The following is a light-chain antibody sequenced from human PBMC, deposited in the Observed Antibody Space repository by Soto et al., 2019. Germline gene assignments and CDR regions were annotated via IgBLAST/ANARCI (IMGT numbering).Light chain of an antibody. CDR2: DVS. V-gene: IGLV2-14*01. CDR1: SSDVGGYNY. CDR3: SSYTSSRV. J-gene: IGLJ1*01. Sequence: QSVLTQPASVSGSPGQSITISCTGTSSDVGGYNYVSWYQQHPGKAPKLMIYDVSNRPSGVSNRFSGSKPGNTASLTISGLQAEDEADYYCSSYTSSRVFGTGTKLTVL.